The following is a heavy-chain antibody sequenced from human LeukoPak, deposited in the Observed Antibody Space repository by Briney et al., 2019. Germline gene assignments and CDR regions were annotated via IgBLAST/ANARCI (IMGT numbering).Heavy chain of an antibody. V-gene: IGHV3-21*04. Sequence: MSGGSLRLACAASGFTFSSYSMNWVRQAPGKGLEWVSSISSSSSYIYYADSEKGRFTISRDNAKNSLYLQMNSLRAEDTAVYYCAKSLSPYDYYYYYMDVWGKGTTVTVSS. J-gene: IGHJ6*03. CDR3: AKSLSPYDYYYYYMDV. CDR2: ISSSSSYI. CDR1: GFTFSSYS. D-gene: IGHD2-2*01.